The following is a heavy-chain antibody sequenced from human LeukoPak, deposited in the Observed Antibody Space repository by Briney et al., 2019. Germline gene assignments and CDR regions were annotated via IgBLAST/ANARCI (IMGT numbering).Heavy chain of an antibody. J-gene: IGHJ4*02. Sequence: GGSLRLSCAASGFTFSSYAMSWVRQAPGKGLEWVSAISGSGGSTYYADSVKGRFTISRDNSKNTLYLQMNSLRGDDTAVYYCAKGHYDDWYLFDYWGQGALVTVSS. CDR2: ISGSGGST. V-gene: IGHV3-23*01. CDR3: AKGHYDDWYLFDY. CDR1: GFTFSSYA. D-gene: IGHD3-3*01.